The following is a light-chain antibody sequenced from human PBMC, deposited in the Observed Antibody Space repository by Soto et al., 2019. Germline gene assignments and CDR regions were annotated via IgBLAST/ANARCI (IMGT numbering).Light chain of an antibody. J-gene: IGKJ4*01. CDR2: DAS. CDR1: QSVSSY. CDR3: QQRSNWPPLT. Sequence: EIVLTQSPATLSLSPGERATLSCRASQSVSSYLAWYQQKPGQAPRLLIYDASNRASGIPARFSGSVSGTDFSVNISRLEPKDFAVYYCQQRSNWPPLTFGGGTKVEIK. V-gene: IGKV3-11*01.